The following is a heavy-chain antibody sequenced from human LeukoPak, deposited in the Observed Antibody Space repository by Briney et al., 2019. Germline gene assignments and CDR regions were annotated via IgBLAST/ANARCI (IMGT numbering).Heavy chain of an antibody. CDR1: GFTFSSYA. CDR3: ARDEYIVATIGDYYYYYMDV. CDR2: INPNSGGT. D-gene: IGHD5-12*01. V-gene: IGHV1-2*02. J-gene: IGHJ6*03. Sequence: GGSLRLSCAASGFTFSSYAMHWVRQAPGQGLEWMGWINPNSGGTNYAQKFQGRVTMTRDTSISTAYMELSRLRSDDTAVYYCARDEYIVATIGDYYYYYMDVWGKGTTVTVSS.